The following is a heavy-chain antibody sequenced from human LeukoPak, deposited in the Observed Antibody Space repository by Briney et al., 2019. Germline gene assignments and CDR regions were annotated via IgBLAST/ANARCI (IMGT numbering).Heavy chain of an antibody. J-gene: IGHJ4*02. CDR2: IEQDGSEK. CDR1: GFTFSNYW. Sequence: PGGSLRLSCAVSGFTFSNYWMTWVRQAPGKGLEWVANIEQDGSEKYYVDSVKGRFTISRDNAKNSLYLQMNSLRAEDRAVYHCARDRCSSSSCFIDYWGQGTLVTVSS. D-gene: IGHD2-2*01. CDR3: ARDRCSSSSCFIDY. V-gene: IGHV3-7*04.